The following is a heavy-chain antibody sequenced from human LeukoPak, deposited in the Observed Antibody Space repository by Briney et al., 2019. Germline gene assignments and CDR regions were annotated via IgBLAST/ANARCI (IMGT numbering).Heavy chain of an antibody. D-gene: IGHD3-16*02. V-gene: IGHV4-34*01. J-gene: IGHJ4*02. CDR3: ARGPYDYVWGSYRPLTFDY. CDR1: GGSFSGYY. Sequence: SETLSLTCAVYGGSFSGYYWSWIRQPPGKGLEWIGEINHSGSTNYNPSLKSRVTISVDTSKNQFSLMLSSVTAADTAVYYCARGPYDYVWGSYRPLTFDYWGQGTLVTVSS. CDR2: INHSGST.